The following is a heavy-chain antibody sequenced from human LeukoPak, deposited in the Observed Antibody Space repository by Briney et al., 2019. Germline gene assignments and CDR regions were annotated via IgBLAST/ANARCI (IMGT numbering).Heavy chain of an antibody. CDR2: IYYSGST. CDR3: GTEWFGTRGYFDY. D-gene: IGHD3-10*01. Sequence: SETLSLTCTVSGGSISSYYWSWIRQPPGKGLEWIGYIYYSGSTNYNPSLKSRVTISVDTSKNQFSLKLSSVTAADTAVYYCGTEWFGTRGYFDYWGQGTLVTVSS. J-gene: IGHJ4*02. CDR1: GGSISSYY. V-gene: IGHV4-59*01.